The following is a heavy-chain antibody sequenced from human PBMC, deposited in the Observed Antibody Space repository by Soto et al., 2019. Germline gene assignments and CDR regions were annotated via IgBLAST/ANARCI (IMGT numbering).Heavy chain of an antibody. CDR3: ARIRGGIADP. V-gene: IGHV3-21*03. CDR1: GFTFSTFA. D-gene: IGHD3-10*01. J-gene: IGHJ5*02. CDR2: ISSSSSYI. Sequence: PVGSLRLSCADSGFTFSTFALSWVRQAPGKGLEWVSSISSSSSYIYYSTSLKTRLTISKDTSKNQVVLTMTNMDPVDTATYYCARIRGGIADPWGQGTLVTVSS.